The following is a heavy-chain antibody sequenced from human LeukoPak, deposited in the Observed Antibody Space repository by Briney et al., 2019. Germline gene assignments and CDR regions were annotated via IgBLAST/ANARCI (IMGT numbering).Heavy chain of an antibody. V-gene: IGHV4-39*07. D-gene: IGHD6-19*01. CDR2: IYYSGST. J-gene: IGHJ4*02. CDR1: GGSISSSSYY. CDR3: ARQDSSGWLFDY. Sequence: SETLSLTCTVSGGSISSSSYYWGWIRQPPGKGLEWIGSIYYSGSTYYNPSLKSRVTISVDTSKNHFSLKLSSVTAADTVVYYCARQDSSGWLFDYWGQGTLVTVSS.